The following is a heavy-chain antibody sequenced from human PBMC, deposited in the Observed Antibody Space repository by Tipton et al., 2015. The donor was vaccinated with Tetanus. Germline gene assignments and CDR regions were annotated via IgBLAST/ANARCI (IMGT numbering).Heavy chain of an antibody. CDR2: IYPGDSDT. D-gene: IGHD3-10*01. J-gene: IGHJ5*02. Sequence: QLVQSGAEVKKPGESLKISCEGSTNSFNGYWIGWVRQMPGKGLEWMGIIYPGDSDTTYSPSFKGQVIISADKSITTAYLHWSSLRASDTAMYYCARHSLRAFATWFDPWGQGTLVTVSS. CDR3: ARHSLRAFATWFDP. CDR1: TNSFNGYW. V-gene: IGHV5-51*01.